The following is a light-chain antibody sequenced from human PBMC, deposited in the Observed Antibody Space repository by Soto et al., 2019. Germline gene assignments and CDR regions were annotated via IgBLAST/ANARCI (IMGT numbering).Light chain of an antibody. Sequence: DIQMTQSPSSLSASVRDKVTITCRASQGISNYLAWYQQKPGKVPKLLIYAASTLQSGVPSRFSGSGSGTDFTLTISSLQPEDVATYYCQKYNSARWTFGQGTKVDIK. J-gene: IGKJ1*01. CDR1: QGISNY. V-gene: IGKV1-27*01. CDR2: AAS. CDR3: QKYNSARWT.